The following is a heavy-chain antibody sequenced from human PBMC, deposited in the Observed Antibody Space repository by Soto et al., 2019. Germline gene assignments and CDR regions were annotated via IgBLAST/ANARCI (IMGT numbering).Heavy chain of an antibody. V-gene: IGHV1-69*01. CDR1: GGTFSSYA. CDR2: IIPIFGTA. J-gene: IGHJ6*02. CDR3: AGDCSGGSCYIDYYYYGMDV. D-gene: IGHD2-15*01. Sequence: QVQLVQSGAEVKKPGSSVKVSCKASGGTFSSYAISWVRQAPGQGLEWMGGIIPIFGTANYAQKFQGRVTITAAESTSKAYMELSSLRSEGTAVYYCAGDCSGGSCYIDYYYYGMDVWGQGTTVTVSS.